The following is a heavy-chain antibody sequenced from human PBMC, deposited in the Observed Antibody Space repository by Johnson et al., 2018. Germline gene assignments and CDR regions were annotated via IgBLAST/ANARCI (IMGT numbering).Heavy chain of an antibody. Sequence: VQLVESGGGLVQPGGSLRLSCAASGFTFSNYAMNWVRQAPGKGLEWVSAIHGGGGGTYYTDSVKGRFTTSRDDSKNTLYLQMNYLRVEDTAIDYCAKDFGNGNGVFDPFDIWGQGTVVTISS. V-gene: IGHV3-23*04. J-gene: IGHJ3*02. CDR2: IHGGGGGT. D-gene: IGHD1-1*01. CDR3: AKDFGNGNGVFDPFDI. CDR1: GFTFSNYA.